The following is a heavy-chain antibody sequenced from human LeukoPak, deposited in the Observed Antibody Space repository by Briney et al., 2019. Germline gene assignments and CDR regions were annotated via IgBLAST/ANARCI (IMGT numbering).Heavy chain of an antibody. D-gene: IGHD3-10*01. CDR2: FKSKTDGGTT. CDR1: GFTFSNAW. CDR3: TTGFSPDAFDI. J-gene: IGHJ3*02. V-gene: IGHV3-15*01. Sequence: GGSLRLSCAASGFTFSNAWMSWVRQAPGKGLEWVGRFKSKTDGGTTDYAAPVKGRFTISRDDSKNTLYLQMNSLKTEDTAVYYCTTGFSPDAFDIWGQGTMVTVSS.